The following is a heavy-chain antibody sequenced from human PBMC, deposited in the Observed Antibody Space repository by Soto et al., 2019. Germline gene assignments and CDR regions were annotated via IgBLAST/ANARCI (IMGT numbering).Heavy chain of an antibody. D-gene: IGHD2-15*01. CDR3: AKDCSGASCGFDI. CDR2: ISVYRGNT. J-gene: IGHJ4*02. Sequence: QVQLVQSGTEVKKPGASVKVSCKASGYTFGKYGISWVRQAPGQGLEWVGWISVYRGNTVHAQKFRGRVNMTTDTSTSTAYMELGSLKSDDTAIYYCAKDCSGASCGFDIWGQGTLVTVSS. V-gene: IGHV1-18*01. CDR1: GYTFGKYG.